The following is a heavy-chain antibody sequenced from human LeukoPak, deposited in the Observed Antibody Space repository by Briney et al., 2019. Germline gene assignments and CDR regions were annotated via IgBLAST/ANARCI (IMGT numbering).Heavy chain of an antibody. D-gene: IGHD1-26*01. CDR1: GFTFSSYG. CDR2: IWHDGSYK. CDR3: ARESTGSYSGIDY. J-gene: IGHJ4*02. V-gene: IGHV3-33*01. Sequence: GGSLRLSCAASGFTFSSYGIHWFRQAPGKGLEWVAVIWHDGSYKYYADSVKGRFTISRDNSKNMLFLEMNSLRAEDTAVYYCARESTGSYSGIDYWGQGTPVTVSA.